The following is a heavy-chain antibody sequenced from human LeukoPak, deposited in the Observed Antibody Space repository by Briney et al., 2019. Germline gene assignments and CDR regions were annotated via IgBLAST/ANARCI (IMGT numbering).Heavy chain of an antibody. D-gene: IGHD1-26*01. J-gene: IGHJ4*02. CDR1: GFTFSSCA. CDR2: ISYDGSNK. Sequence: PGRSLRLSCAASGFTFSSCAMHWVRQAPGKGLEWVAVISYDGSNKYYADSVKGRFTISRDNSKNTQYLQMNSLRAEDTAVYYCARAVSGTYGKFDYWGQGTLVTVSS. CDR3: ARAVSGTYGKFDY. V-gene: IGHV3-30*03.